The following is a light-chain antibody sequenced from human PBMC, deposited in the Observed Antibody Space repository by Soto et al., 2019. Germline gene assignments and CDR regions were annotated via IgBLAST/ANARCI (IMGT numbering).Light chain of an antibody. V-gene: IGKV1-5*01. Sequence: DTQMTQSPSTLSASVGDTVTVTCRARQSVSGWLAWYQQKPGKAPKLLIHDASSLESGVPSRFSGSGSGTEFPLTISHMQPGDAANYYCQQYNTYLPFGKGTKV. CDR2: DAS. CDR1: QSVSGW. J-gene: IGKJ1*01. CDR3: QQYNTYLP.